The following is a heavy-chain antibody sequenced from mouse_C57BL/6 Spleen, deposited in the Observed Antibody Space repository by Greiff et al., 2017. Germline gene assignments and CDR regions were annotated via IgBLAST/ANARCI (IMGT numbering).Heavy chain of an antibody. V-gene: IGHV3-6*01. D-gene: IGHD2-4*01. J-gene: IGHJ3*01. CDR3: ARDRVYDYDGAWFAY. CDR2: ISYDGSN. CDR1: GYSITSGYY. Sequence: EVKLQESGPGLVKPSQSLSLTCSVTGYSITSGYYWNWIRQFPGNKLEWMGYISYDGSNNYNPSLKNRISITRDTSKNQFFLKLNSVTTEDTATYYCARDRVYDYDGAWFAYWGQGTLVTVSA.